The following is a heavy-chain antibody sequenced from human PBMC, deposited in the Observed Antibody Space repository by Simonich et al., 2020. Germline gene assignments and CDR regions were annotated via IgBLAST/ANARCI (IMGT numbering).Heavy chain of an antibody. CDR3: ARGGLGHWYFDL. D-gene: IGHD6-25*01. CDR2: VNPNSGGT. CDR1: GYTFTGYY. V-gene: IGHV1-2*02. Sequence: QVQLVQSGAEVKKPGASVKVSCKASGYTFTGYYMHWVRQAPGQGLEGRGWVNPNSGGTKDAQKFKGRVTMTRDTASSTAYMERSRLRSDDTAVYYCARGGLGHWYFDLWGRGTLVTVSS. J-gene: IGHJ2*01.